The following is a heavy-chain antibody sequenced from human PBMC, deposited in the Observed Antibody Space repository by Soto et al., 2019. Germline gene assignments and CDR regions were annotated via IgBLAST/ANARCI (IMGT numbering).Heavy chain of an antibody. Sequence: PSGTXSLACTVSGGSISSSGYYWGWIRQPPGKGLEWIGSIYYSGNTHYNPSLKSRVTISVDTSNNQFSLKLSSVTAADTAVFYCARLVCSGGSCVNRMDVWGQGTTVTVSS. CDR1: GGSISSSGYY. CDR3: ARLVCSGGSCVNRMDV. CDR2: IYYSGNT. D-gene: IGHD2-15*01. J-gene: IGHJ6*01. V-gene: IGHV4-39*01.